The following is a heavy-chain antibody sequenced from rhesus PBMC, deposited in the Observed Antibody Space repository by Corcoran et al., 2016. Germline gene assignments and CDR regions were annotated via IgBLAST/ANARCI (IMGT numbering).Heavy chain of an antibody. Sequence: QLQLQESGPGLVKPSETLSVTCAVPGGSISSSYWSWIRQAPGKGLEWIGYIYGSGSSTNYNPSLKSRVTLSVDTSKNQLSLKLSSVTAADTAVYYCARGGSYYYDHYFDYWGQGVLVTVSS. CDR2: IYGSGSST. D-gene: IGHD3-16*01. J-gene: IGHJ4*01. V-gene: IGHV4-169*01. CDR3: ARGGSYYYDHYFDY. CDR1: GGSISSSY.